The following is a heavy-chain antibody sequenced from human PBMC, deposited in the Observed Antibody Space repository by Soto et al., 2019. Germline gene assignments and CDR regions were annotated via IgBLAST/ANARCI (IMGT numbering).Heavy chain of an antibody. CDR1: GFTFSTYG. D-gene: IGHD1-26*01. Sequence: QVQLVESGGGVVQPGRSLRLSCAASGFTFSTYGMHWVRQAPGKGLKWVALISYDGNDKYHADSVKGRFTISRDNSKNTLYLQMNTLRAEDTAVYYCAKAGGSSGSYYGHSYYSYGMDVWGQGTTVTVSS. CDR3: AKAGGSSGSYYGHSYYSYGMDV. CDR2: ISYDGNDK. V-gene: IGHV3-30*18. J-gene: IGHJ6*02.